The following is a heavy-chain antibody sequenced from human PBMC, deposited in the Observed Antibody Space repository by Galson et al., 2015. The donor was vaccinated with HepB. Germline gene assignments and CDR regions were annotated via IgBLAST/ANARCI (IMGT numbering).Heavy chain of an antibody. CDR1: GFTFSNYG. D-gene: IGHD2-2*02. V-gene: IGHV3-23*01. J-gene: IGHJ2*01. CDR3: AKNTANWYFDL. CDR2: IRSANTA. Sequence: SLRLSCAASGFTFSNYGMSWVRQAPGKGLEWVSAIRSANTAEYADSVKGRFTISRDNSKNTLYLQMNSLRAEDTAVYYCAKNTANWYFDLWGRGTLVTVSS.